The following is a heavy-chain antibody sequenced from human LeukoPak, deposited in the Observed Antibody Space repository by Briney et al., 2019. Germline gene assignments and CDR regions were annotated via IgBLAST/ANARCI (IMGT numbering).Heavy chain of an antibody. CDR2: ISSTGTSI. J-gene: IGHJ5*02. CDR1: GFTFSSST. CDR3: VRSLEVDP. V-gene: IGHV3-21*01. Sequence: NPGGSLRLSCAASGFTFSSSTMNWVRQAPGKGLGWVSSISSTGTSINYADSVRGRFTISRDNAKNSLYLQMSSLRAEDTAVYYCVRSLEVDPWGQGTLVTVSS.